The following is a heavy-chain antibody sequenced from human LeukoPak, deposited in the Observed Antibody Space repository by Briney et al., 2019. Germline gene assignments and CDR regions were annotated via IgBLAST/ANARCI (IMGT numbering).Heavy chain of an antibody. CDR1: GFTFSVYG. J-gene: IGHJ6*02. CDR3: ARDQRNYDSSGNYYYYGMDV. V-gene: IGHV3-33*08. Sequence: GGSLRLSCVASGFTFSVYGMHWVRQAPGKGLEWVTVTSYEGSVKYYTDSVKGRFTISRDNSKNTLYLQMNSLRAEDTAVYYCARDQRNYDSSGNYYYYGMDVWGQGTTVTVSS. D-gene: IGHD3-22*01. CDR2: TSYEGSVK.